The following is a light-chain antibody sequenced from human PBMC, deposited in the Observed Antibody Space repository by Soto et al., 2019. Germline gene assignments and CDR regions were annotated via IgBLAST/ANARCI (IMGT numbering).Light chain of an antibody. J-gene: IGKJ5*01. CDR1: QGISSD. CDR2: DAS. Sequence: AIQLTQSPSSLSAYVGDRVTITCRTSQGISSDLAWYQQKPGKAPKLLIYDASTLQSGVPSRFSGSGSGTDFTLTISSLQPEDFASYYCQHANRFPITFGQATRLEIK. CDR3: QHANRFPIT. V-gene: IGKV1-13*02.